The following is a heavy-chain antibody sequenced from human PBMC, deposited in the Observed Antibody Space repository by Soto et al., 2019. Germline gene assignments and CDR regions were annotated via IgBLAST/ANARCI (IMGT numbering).Heavy chain of an antibody. D-gene: IGHD2-15*01. CDR2: IWYDGSNK. J-gene: IGHJ4*02. CDR3: ARGAPNPKIVVVVAAPDYYFDY. V-gene: IGHV3-33*01. Sequence: PGGSLRLSCAASGFTFSSYGMHWVRQAPGKGLEWVAVIWYDGSNKYYADSVKGRFTISRDNSKNTLYLQMNSLRAEDTAVYYCARGAPNPKIVVVVAAPDYYFDYWGQGTLVTVSS. CDR1: GFTFSSYG.